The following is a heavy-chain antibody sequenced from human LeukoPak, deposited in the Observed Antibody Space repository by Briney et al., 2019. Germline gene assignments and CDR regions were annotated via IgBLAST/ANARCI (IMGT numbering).Heavy chain of an antibody. CDR2: IYYSGST. D-gene: IGHD3-3*01. Sequence: QPSETLSLTCTVSGGSISSYYWSWIRQPPGKGLEWIGYIYYSGSTNYNPSLKSRVTISVDTSKNQFSLKLSSVTAADTAVYYCARGPSRYYDFWSGLRNWGQGTLVTVSS. CDR1: GGSISSYY. CDR3: ARGPSRYYDFWSGLRN. V-gene: IGHV4-59*12. J-gene: IGHJ4*02.